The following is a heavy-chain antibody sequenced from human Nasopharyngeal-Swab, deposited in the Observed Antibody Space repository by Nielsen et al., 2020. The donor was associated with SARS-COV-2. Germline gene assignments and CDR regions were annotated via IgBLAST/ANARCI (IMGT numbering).Heavy chain of an antibody. Sequence: GESLKIPCAASGFTFSSYAMSWVRQAPGKGLEWVSAISGSGGSTYYADSVKGRFTISRDNSKNTLYLQMNSLRAEDTAVDYCAKDLRVGVVIIEGDFDYWGEGTLVTVS. V-gene: IGHV3-23*01. CDR3: AKDLRVGVVIIEGDFDY. CDR1: GFTFSSYA. J-gene: IGHJ4*02. D-gene: IGHD3-3*01. CDR2: ISGSGGST.